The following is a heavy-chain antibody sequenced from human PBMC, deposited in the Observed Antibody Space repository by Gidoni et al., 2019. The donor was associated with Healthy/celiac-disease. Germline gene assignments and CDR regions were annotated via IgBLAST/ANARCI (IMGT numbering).Heavy chain of an antibody. D-gene: IGHD6-13*01. CDR3: ARRRYSSSWYQDYYYYMDV. CDR1: GYSFTSYW. V-gene: IGHV5-10-1*03. J-gene: IGHJ6*03. CDR2: IDPSDSYT. Sequence: EVQLVQSGAEVKKPGESLRISCKGSGYSFTSYWISWVRQMPGKGLEWMGRIDPSDSYTNYSPSFQGHVTISADKSISTAYLQWSSLKASDTAMYYCARRRYSSSWYQDYYYYMDVWGKGTTVTVSS.